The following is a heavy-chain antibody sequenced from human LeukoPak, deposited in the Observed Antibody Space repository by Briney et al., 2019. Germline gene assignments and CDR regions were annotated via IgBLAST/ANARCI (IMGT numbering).Heavy chain of an antibody. CDR3: AKSSLTSWDWPNDY. J-gene: IGHJ4*02. V-gene: IGHV3-30*18. D-gene: IGHD3/OR15-3a*01. CDR2: ISYDGSNK. Sequence: PGGSLRLSCAASGFTFSSYGVHWVRQAPGKGLEWVAVISYDGSNKYYADSVKGLFTISRDNSKNTLYLQMNSLRAEDTAVYYCAKSSLTSWDWPNDYWGQGTLVTVSS. CDR1: GFTFSSYG.